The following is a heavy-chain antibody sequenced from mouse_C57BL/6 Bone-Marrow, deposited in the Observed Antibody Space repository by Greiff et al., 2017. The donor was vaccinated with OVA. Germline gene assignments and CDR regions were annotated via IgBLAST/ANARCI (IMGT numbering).Heavy chain of an antibody. CDR1: GYTFTDYY. CDR2: INPNNGGT. Sequence: VQLKQSGPELVKPGASVKISCKASGYTFTDYYMNWVKQSHGKSLEWIGDINPNNGGTSYNQKFKGKATLTVDKSSSTAYMELRSLTSEDSAVYYCASSYYDYDYYAMDYWGQGTSVTVSS. D-gene: IGHD2-4*01. V-gene: IGHV1-26*01. J-gene: IGHJ4*01. CDR3: ASSYYDYDYYAMDY.